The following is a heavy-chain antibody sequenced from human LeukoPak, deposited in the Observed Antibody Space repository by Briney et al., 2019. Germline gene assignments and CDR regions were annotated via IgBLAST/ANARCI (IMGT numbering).Heavy chain of an antibody. D-gene: IGHD6-13*01. J-gene: IGHJ6*03. CDR3: AKRDSSSWYGDYYMDV. CDR1: GFTFSSFW. V-gene: IGHV3-74*01. CDR2: INSAGSST. Sequence: GGSLRLSCAASGFTFSSFWIHWVRQAPGKGLVWVSRINSAGSSTNYADSVKGRFTISRDNAKNSLYLQMNSLRAEDTAVYYCAKRDSSSWYGDYYMDVWGKGTTVTISS.